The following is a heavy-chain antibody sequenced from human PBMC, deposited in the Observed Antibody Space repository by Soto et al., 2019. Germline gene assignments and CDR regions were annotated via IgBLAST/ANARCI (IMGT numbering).Heavy chain of an antibody. D-gene: IGHD3-10*01. Sequence: PSETLSLTCTVSGVSISSSSYYWGWIRQPPGKGLEWIGSIFYSGSTYYNPSLKSRVTISVDTSKNQFSLKLSSVTAADTAVYYCARSINPWGQGTLVTVSS. CDR2: IFYSGST. V-gene: IGHV4-39*07. CDR1: GVSISSSSYY. CDR3: ARSINP. J-gene: IGHJ5*02.